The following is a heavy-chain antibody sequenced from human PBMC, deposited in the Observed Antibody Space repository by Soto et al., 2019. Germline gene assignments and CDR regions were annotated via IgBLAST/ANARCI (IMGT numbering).Heavy chain of an antibody. Sequence: SETLSLTCAVYGGSFSGYYWSWIRQPPGKGLEWIGEINHSGSTNYNPSLKSRVTISVDTSKNQFSLKLSSVTAADTAVYYCARAYCSGGSCYYYYYGMDVWGQGTTVTVSS. V-gene: IGHV4-34*01. CDR2: INHSGST. J-gene: IGHJ6*02. CDR1: GGSFSGYY. CDR3: ARAYCSGGSCYYYYYGMDV. D-gene: IGHD2-15*01.